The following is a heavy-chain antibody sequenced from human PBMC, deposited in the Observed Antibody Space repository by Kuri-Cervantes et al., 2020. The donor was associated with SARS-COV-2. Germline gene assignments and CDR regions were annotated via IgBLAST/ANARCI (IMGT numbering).Heavy chain of an antibody. CDR1: GYTFTSYA. V-gene: IGHV1-3*02. CDR2: SNAGNGNT. Sequence: ASVKVSCKASGYTFTSYAMHWVRQAPGQRLEWMGWSNAGNGNTKYSQEFQGRVAMTRDTSISTAYMELSRLRSDDTAVYYCARDLQYVVVVAASVGDWGQGTLVTVSS. J-gene: IGHJ4*02. CDR3: ARDLQYVVVVAASVGD. D-gene: IGHD2-15*01.